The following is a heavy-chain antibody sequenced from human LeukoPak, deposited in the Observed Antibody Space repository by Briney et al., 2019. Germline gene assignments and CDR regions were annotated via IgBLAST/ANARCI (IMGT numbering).Heavy chain of an antibody. Sequence: SETLSLTCAVYGGSFSGYYWSWIRQPPGKGLEWIGEINHSGSTNYNPSLKSRVTISVDTSKNQFSLKLSSVTAADTAVYYCARLHDSSGYYPPGYFDYWGQGTLVTVSS. J-gene: IGHJ4*02. CDR3: ARLHDSSGYYPPGYFDY. CDR2: INHSGST. D-gene: IGHD3-22*01. V-gene: IGHV4-34*01. CDR1: GGSFSGYY.